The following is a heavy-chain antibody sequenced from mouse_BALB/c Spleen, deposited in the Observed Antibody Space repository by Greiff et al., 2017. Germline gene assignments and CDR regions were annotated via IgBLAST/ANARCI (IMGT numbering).Heavy chain of an antibody. V-gene: IGHV1S81*02. CDR3: TRSEYGNYADY. Sequence: SGAELVKPGASVKLSCKASGYTFTSYYMYWVKQRPGQGLEWIGEINPSNGGTNFNEKFKSKATLTVDKSSSTAYMQLSSLTSEDSAVYYCTRSEYGNYADYWGQGTTLTVSS. D-gene: IGHD2-10*02. J-gene: IGHJ2*01. CDR1: GYTFTSYY. CDR2: INPSNGGT.